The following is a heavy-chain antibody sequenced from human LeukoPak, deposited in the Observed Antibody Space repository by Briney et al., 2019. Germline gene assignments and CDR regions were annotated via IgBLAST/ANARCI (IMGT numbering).Heavy chain of an antibody. Sequence: GGSLRLSCAASGLTFSHYWISWVLQAPGKGLEWVANIKHDGSEQYYVDSVKGRFTISRDNSKNSLYLQMNSLRAEDTAVYYYARDEYEPKFDFWGQGTLVTVSS. J-gene: IGHJ4*02. V-gene: IGHV3-7*01. CDR1: GLTFSHYW. D-gene: IGHD6-6*01. CDR2: IKHDGSEQ. CDR3: ARDEYEPKFDF.